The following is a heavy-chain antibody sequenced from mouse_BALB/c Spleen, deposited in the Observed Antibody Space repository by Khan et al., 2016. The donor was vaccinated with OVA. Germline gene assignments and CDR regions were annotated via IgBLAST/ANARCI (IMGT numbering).Heavy chain of an antibody. CDR2: IRYDGSN. V-gene: IGHV3-6*02. CDR1: GYSITSGYY. D-gene: IGHD3-1*01. CDR3: ARGGSSGPAWFAY. J-gene: IGHJ3*01. Sequence: EVQLQESGPGLVKPSQSLSLTCSVTGYSITSGYYWNWIRQFPGNKLEWMGYIRYDGSNNYNPSLKNRISITRDPPKNQFFLKLNSVTTEDTATYYCARGGSSGPAWFAYWGQGTLVTVSA.